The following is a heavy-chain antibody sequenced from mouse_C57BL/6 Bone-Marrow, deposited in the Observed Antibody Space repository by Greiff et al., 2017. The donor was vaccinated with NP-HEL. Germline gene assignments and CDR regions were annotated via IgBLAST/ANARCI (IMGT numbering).Heavy chain of an antibody. D-gene: IGHD2-2*01. Sequence: VQLKESGAELVRPGASVKLSCTASGFNIKDYYMHWVKQRPEQGLEWIGRIDPEDGDTEYAPKFQGKATMTADTSSNTAYLQLSSLTSEDTAVYYYTTGLRRPHYWYLDVWGTGTTVTVSS. V-gene: IGHV14-1*01. CDR1: GFNIKDYY. CDR3: TTGLRRPHYWYLDV. CDR2: IDPEDGDT. J-gene: IGHJ1*03.